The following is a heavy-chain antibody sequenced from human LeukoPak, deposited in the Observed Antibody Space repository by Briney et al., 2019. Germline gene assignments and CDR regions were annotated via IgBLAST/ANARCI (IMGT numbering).Heavy chain of an antibody. CDR3: AGGRGSYGLWDS. Sequence: GGSLRLSCAGSGFTFSNYWIHWVRQVPGKGLVWVSRINGDGRTTNYADSVKGRFTISRDNARNTVYLQMDSLRPEDTAVYFCAGGRGSYGLWDSWGQGTLVAVSS. V-gene: IGHV3-74*01. CDR2: INGDGRTT. D-gene: IGHD1-26*01. CDR1: GFTFSNYW. J-gene: IGHJ4*02.